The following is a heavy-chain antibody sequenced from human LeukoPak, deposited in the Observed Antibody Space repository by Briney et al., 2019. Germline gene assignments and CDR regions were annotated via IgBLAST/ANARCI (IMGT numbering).Heavy chain of an antibody. CDR2: INPNSGGT. CDR3: ARYSELLACNDY. D-gene: IGHD1-26*01. J-gene: IGHJ4*02. CDR1: GYTFTGYY. V-gene: IGHV1-2*02. Sequence: ASVKVSCKASGYTFTGYYMHWVRQAPGQGLEWMGWINPNSGGTNYAQKFQGRVTMTRDTSISTAYMELSRLRSDDTAVYYCARYSELLACNDYWGQGTLVTVSS.